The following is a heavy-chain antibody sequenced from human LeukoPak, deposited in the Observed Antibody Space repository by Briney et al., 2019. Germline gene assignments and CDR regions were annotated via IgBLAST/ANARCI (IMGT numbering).Heavy chain of an antibody. J-gene: IGHJ4*02. CDR3: ARDLSGAWVIDY. CDR2: IYSSGTT. Sequence: SETLSLTCTVSGGSISSYYWSWIRQPAGKGLEWIGRIYSSGTTNYNPSLKSRVTMSIDTSKNQFSLKLSSVTAADTAVYYCARDLSGAWVIDYWGQGTLVTVSS. V-gene: IGHV4-4*07. CDR1: GGSISSYY. D-gene: IGHD3-10*01.